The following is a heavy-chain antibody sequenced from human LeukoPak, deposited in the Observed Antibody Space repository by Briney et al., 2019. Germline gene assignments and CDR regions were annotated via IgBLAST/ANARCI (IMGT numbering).Heavy chain of an antibody. CDR2: IKQDGGEK. J-gene: IGHJ6*04. CDR3: AREWNYYGSGIMDV. V-gene: IGHV3-7*01. CDR1: GFTFSSYW. D-gene: IGHD3-10*01. Sequence: QPGGSLRLSCAASGFTFSSYWMSSVRQAPGKGLEWVANIKQDGGEKYYVGSVKGRFTVSRDNAKNSLYLQMNSLRAEDTAVYYCAREWNYYGSGIMDVWGKGTTVTVSS.